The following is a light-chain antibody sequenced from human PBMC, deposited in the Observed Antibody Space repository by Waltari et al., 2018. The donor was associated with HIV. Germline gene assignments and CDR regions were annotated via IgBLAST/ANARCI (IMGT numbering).Light chain of an antibody. V-gene: IGLV1-47*01. CDR2: TNN. Sequence: QSVLTQPPSATATPGQRVIIDCSGRSSNIGRHYVYWYQQLPGPAPKLLVDTNNQRPSGVPDRFSGSKSGTSASLAISGLRSEDEADYYCAAWNDNLSGYVFGTGTKVTV. J-gene: IGLJ1*01. CDR3: AAWNDNLSGYV. CDR1: SSNIGRHY.